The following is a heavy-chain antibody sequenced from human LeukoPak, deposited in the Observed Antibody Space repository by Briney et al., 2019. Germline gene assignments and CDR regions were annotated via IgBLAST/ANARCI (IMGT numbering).Heavy chain of an antibody. V-gene: IGHV4-61*02. Sequence: SQTLSLTCTVSGGSISSGSYYWSWIRQPAGKGLEWIGRIYTSGSTNYNPSLKSRVTISVDTSKNQFSLKLSSVTAADTAVYYCARLGSYVSDDYWGQGTLVTVSS. CDR1: GGSISSGSYY. CDR3: ARLGSYVSDDY. CDR2: IYTSGST. J-gene: IGHJ4*02. D-gene: IGHD3-16*01.